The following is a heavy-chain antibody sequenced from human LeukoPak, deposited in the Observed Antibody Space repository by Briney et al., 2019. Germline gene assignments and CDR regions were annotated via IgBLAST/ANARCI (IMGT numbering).Heavy chain of an antibody. CDR2: IGTAGDT. J-gene: IGHJ4*02. CDR1: GFTFSSYD. Sequence: TGGSLRLSCAASGFTFSSYDMPWVRHATGKGLEWVSAIGTAGDTYYSGSVKGRFTISRENAKNSLYLQMNSLRAGDTAVYYCARGRGSYVDYWGQGTLVTVSS. V-gene: IGHV3-13*01. CDR3: ARGRGSYVDY. D-gene: IGHD1-26*01.